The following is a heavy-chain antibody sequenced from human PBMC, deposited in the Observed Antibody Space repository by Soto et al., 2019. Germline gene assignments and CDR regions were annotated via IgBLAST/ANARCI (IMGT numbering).Heavy chain of an antibody. CDR3: ARDNGGDGIRTYYYYYGMDV. D-gene: IGHD2-21*01. V-gene: IGHV3-11*01. CDR1: GFTFSDYY. CDR2: ISSSGSTI. J-gene: IGHJ6*02. Sequence: QVQLVESGGGLVKPGGSLRLSCAASGFTFSDYYMSWIRQAPGKGLEWVSYISSSGSTIYYADSVKGRFTISRDNAKNSLYLQMTSLRAEDTAVYYCARDNGGDGIRTYYYYYGMDVWGQGTTVTVSS.